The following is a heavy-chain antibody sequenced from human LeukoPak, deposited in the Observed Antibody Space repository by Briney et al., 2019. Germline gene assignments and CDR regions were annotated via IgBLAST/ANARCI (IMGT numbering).Heavy chain of an antibody. Sequence: PSETLSLTCTVSGGSISSYYWSWIRQPPGQGLEWIGYIYYSGSTNYNPSLKSRVTISVDTSKNQFSLKLSSVTAADTAVYYCARLSGPGGNWFDPWGQGTLVTVSS. CDR2: IYYSGST. J-gene: IGHJ5*02. CDR3: ARLSGPGGNWFDP. CDR1: GGSISSYY. V-gene: IGHV4-59*08. D-gene: IGHD3-10*01.